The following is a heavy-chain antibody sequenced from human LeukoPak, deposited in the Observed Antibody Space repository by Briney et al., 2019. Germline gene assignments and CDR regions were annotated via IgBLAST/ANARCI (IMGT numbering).Heavy chain of an antibody. CDR1: GFTFSSYW. CDR2: INTDGSST. D-gene: IGHD3-22*01. CDR3: ARPRAYDTRDFDY. J-gene: IGHJ4*02. Sequence: GGSLRLSCAASGFTFSSYWMHWVRQAPGKGLVWVSRINTDGSSTTYADSVKGRFTISRDNAKNTLYLQMNSLRAEDTAVYYCARPRAYDTRDFDYWGQGTLVTVSS. V-gene: IGHV3-74*01.